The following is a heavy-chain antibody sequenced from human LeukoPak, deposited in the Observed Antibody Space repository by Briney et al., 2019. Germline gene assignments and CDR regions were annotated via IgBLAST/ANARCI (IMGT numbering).Heavy chain of an antibody. CDR2: VSKDGSSK. J-gene: IGHJ4*02. Sequence: GESLRLSCAASEFTFSSYAMHWVRHTPGKGLEWVAVVSKDGSSKFYANSAKGRFTISRDNSKNTLFLQMNSLRPEDTAMYYCARDGGIAVAGSIDYWGQETLVIVSS. V-gene: IGHV3-30-3*01. CDR1: EFTFSSYA. D-gene: IGHD6-19*01. CDR3: ARDGGIAVAGSIDY.